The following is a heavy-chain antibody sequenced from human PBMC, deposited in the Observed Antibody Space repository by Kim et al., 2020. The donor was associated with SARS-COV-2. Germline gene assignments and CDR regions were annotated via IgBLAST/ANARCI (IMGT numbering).Heavy chain of an antibody. V-gene: IGHV3-21*01. Sequence: YADSVKGRFTISRDNAKNSLYLQMNSLGAEDTAVYYCARGLGTPWYYFDYWGQGTLVTVSS. CDR3: ARGLGTPWYYFDY. J-gene: IGHJ4*02. D-gene: IGHD1-1*01.